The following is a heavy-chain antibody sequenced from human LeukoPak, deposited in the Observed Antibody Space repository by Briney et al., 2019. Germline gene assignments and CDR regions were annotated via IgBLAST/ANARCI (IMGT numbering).Heavy chain of an antibody. CDR3: ARDGGSSSWHSYYFDY. J-gene: IGHJ4*02. Sequence: GGSLRLSCAASGFTFSSYSMNWVRQAPGKGLEWVSYISSSSGIIYYADSVKGRFTISRDNAKNSLYLQMNSLRAEDTAVYYCARDGGSSSWHSYYFDYWGQGTLVTVSS. D-gene: IGHD6-13*01. CDR2: ISSSSGII. V-gene: IGHV3-48*01. CDR1: GFTFSSYS.